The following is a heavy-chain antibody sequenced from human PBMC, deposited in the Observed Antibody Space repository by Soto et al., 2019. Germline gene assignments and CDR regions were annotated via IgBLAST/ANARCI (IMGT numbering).Heavy chain of an antibody. CDR1: GNIFTKYY. J-gene: IGHJ3*01. V-gene: IGHV1-46*01. CDR3: ASPSGSSGGDALHL. CDR2: INPSGGDT. D-gene: IGHD1-26*01. Sequence: VQLVQSGAEVKKPGASVKVSCKASGNIFTKYYMHWVRQAPGQGLEWMGRINPSGGDTSYTQRFQGSVTMTSETSTLTLYMELSGLTSEDTAVYYCASPSGSSGGDALHLWGQGTMVIVSS.